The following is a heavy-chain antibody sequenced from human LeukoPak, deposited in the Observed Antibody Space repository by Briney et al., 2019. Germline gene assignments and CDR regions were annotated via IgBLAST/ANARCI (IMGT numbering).Heavy chain of an antibody. Sequence: ASVKVSCKASGYTFTGYYLHWLRQAPGQGLEWIGWINPNSGATSYAQNFQGRVTLTRDTSISTAYMELSRLRSDDTAVYYCARDWSGPYYFDYWGQGTLVTVSS. J-gene: IGHJ4*01. D-gene: IGHD3-3*01. CDR1: GYTFTGYY. CDR2: INPNSGAT. V-gene: IGHV1-2*02. CDR3: ARDWSGPYYFDY.